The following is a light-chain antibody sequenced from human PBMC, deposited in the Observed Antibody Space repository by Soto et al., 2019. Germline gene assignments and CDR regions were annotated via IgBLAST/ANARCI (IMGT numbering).Light chain of an antibody. CDR3: QQYYSTLMYT. CDR2: WAS. Sequence: DIVMTQSPDSLAVSLGERATINCKSSQSVLYSSNNKKYLAWYQQKPGQPPKLIIYWASTRDSGVPDRFSGSGSSTDFTLTISSLKAEDVAVYYCQQYYSTLMYTFGQATKLEIK. J-gene: IGKJ2*01. V-gene: IGKV4-1*01. CDR1: QSVLYSSNNKKY.